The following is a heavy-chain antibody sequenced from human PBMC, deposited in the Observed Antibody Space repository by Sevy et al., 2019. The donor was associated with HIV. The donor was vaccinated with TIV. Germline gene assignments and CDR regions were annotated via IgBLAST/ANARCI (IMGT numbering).Heavy chain of an antibody. CDR2: LLYNVRTE. V-gene: IGHV3-33*03. CDR3: ARDSARVIVPTAGFDS. D-gene: IGHD2-15*01. CDR1: GFSVRSFS. Sequence: GGSLRLSCSASGFSVRSFSMHWVRQAPGKGLEWVAALLYNVRTEEYADSVKGRFTISRDNSKNPLNLEMNSLRVEDTALYFCARDSARVIVPTAGFDSWGQGVLVTVSS. J-gene: IGHJ5*01.